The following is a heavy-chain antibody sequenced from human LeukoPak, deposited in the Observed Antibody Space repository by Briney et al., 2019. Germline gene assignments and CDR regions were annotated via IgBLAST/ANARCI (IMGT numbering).Heavy chain of an antibody. CDR1: GGSFSGYY. V-gene: IGHV4-34*01. CDR3: ARSYYDFWSGYYNAEYFQH. CDR2: INHSGST. Sequence: SETLSLTCAVYGGSFSGYYWSWIRQPPGKGLEWIGEINHSGSTNYNPSLKSRVTISVDTSKNQFSLKLSSVTAADTAVYYCARSYYDFWSGYYNAEYFQHWGQGTLVTVSS. J-gene: IGHJ1*01. D-gene: IGHD3-3*01.